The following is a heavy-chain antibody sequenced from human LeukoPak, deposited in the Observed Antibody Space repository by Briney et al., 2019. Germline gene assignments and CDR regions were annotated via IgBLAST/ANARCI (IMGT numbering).Heavy chain of an antibody. CDR2: ISAYNGNT. V-gene: IGHV1-18*01. CDR1: GYTFTSYG. Sequence: GASVKVSCKASGYTFTSYGISWVRQAPGQGLEWMGWISAYNGNTNYAQELQGRVTMTTDTSTSTAYMELRSLRSDDTAVYYCARARIAVAGTALDYFDYWGQGTLVTVSS. J-gene: IGHJ4*02. D-gene: IGHD6-19*01. CDR3: ARARIAVAGTALDYFDY.